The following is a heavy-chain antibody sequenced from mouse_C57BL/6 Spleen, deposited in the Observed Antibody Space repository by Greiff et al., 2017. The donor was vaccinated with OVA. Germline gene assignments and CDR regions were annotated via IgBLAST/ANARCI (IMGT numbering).Heavy chain of an antibody. J-gene: IGHJ1*03. V-gene: IGHV3-1*01. CDR3: ARDGGTTVDWYFDV. CDR2: ISYSGST. Sequence: EVQLQESGPGMVKPSQSLSLTCTVTGYSITSGYDWHWIRHFPGNKLEWMGYISYSGSTNYNPSLKSRISITHDTSKNHFFLKLNSVTTEDTATYYCARDGGTTVDWYFDVWGTGTTVTVSS. CDR1: GYSITSGYD. D-gene: IGHD1-1*01.